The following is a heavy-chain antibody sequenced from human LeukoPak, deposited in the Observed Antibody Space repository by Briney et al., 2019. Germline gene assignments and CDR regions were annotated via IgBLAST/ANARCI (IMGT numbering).Heavy chain of an antibody. CDR2: INPDGSTT. D-gene: IGHD6-13*01. CDR3: AKGSTSWYELDY. Sequence: PGGSLRLSCAASGFTFSRYWIHWVRQAPGKGLEWVSRINPDGSTTTYADSVKGRFTISRDNAKNTVYLQMNSLRADDTAIYYCAKGSTSWYELDYWGQGTQVTVSS. CDR1: GFTFSRYW. V-gene: IGHV3-74*01. J-gene: IGHJ4*02.